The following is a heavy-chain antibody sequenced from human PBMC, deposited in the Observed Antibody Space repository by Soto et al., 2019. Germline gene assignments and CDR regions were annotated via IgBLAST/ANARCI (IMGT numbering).Heavy chain of an antibody. CDR2: INHSGST. D-gene: IGHD6-19*01. J-gene: IGHJ4*02. CDR3: ARLAIAVAGTPFDY. V-gene: IGHV4-34*01. CDR1: GGSFSGYY. Sequence: QVQLQQWGAGLLKPSETLSLTCAVYGGSFSGYYWSWIRQPPGKGLEWIGEINHSGSTNYNPSLKSRVTILVDTSKNQFSLKLSSVTAADTAVYYCARLAIAVAGTPFDYWGQGTLVTVSS.